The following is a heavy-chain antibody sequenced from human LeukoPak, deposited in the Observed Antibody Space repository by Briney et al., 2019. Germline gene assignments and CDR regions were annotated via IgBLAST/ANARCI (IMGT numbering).Heavy chain of an antibody. Sequence: GGSLRLSCAASGFTFSSYSMNWVRQAPGKGLEWVSSISSTSSYIYYAASVKGRFTISRDNAKSSLYLQMNSLRAEDTAVYYCARDKIPSAGTPRGFDPWGQGTLIAVSS. CDR3: ARDKIPSAGTPRGFDP. D-gene: IGHD6-13*01. V-gene: IGHV3-21*01. CDR2: ISSTSSYI. CDR1: GFTFSSYS. J-gene: IGHJ5*02.